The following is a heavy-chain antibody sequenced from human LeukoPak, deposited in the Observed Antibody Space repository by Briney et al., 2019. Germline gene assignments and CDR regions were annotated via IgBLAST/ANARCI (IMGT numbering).Heavy chain of an antibody. CDR1: GGTFSSYA. V-gene: IGHV1-69*04. Sequence: ASVKVSCKASGGTFSSYAISWVRQAPGQGLEWMGRIIPILGIANYAQKFQGRVTITADKSTSTAYMELSSLRSEDTAVYYCARSQALAVAGDAAFDIWGQGTMVTVSS. J-gene: IGHJ3*02. CDR3: ARSQALAVAGDAAFDI. D-gene: IGHD6-19*01. CDR2: IIPILGIA.